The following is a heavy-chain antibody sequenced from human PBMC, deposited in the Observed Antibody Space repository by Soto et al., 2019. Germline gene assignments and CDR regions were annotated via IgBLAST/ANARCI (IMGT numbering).Heavy chain of an antibody. CDR2: INHSGST. Sequence: SETLSLTCAVYGGSFSGYYWSWIHQPPGKGLEWIGEINHSGSTNYNPSLKSRVTISVDTSKNQFSLKLSSVTAADTAVYYCARGEVVPAAMRMSIAARRADYYYYMDVWGKGTTVT. J-gene: IGHJ6*03. CDR3: ARGEVVPAAMRMSIAARRADYYYYMDV. CDR1: GGSFSGYY. D-gene: IGHD2-2*01. V-gene: IGHV4-34*01.